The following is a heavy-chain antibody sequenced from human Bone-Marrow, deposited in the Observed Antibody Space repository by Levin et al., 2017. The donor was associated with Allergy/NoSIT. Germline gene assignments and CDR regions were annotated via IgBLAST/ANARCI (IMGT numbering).Heavy chain of an antibody. D-gene: IGHD2-15*01. V-gene: IGHV3-30-3*01. CDR3: ARDGYCSGGSCYIFDY. Sequence: GESLKISCAASGFTFSSYAMHWVRQAPGKGLEWVAVISYDGSNKYYADSVKGRFTISRDNSKNTLYLQMNSLRAEDTAVYYCARDGYCSGGSCYIFDYWGQGTLVTVSS. CDR2: ISYDGSNK. CDR1: GFTFSSYA. J-gene: IGHJ4*02.